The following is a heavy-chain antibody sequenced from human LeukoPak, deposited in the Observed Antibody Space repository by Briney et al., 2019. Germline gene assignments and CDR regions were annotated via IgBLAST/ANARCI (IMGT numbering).Heavy chain of an antibody. Sequence: GGSLRLSCAASGFTFTNHAMTWVRQAPGKGLEWVSTIANTGGKTYSTDSVKGRFTMSRDNSKNLVFLEMKRLSAEDTAVYYCAKATRELDHSMDVWGQGTTVTVSS. CDR1: GFTFTNHA. J-gene: IGHJ6*02. CDR3: AKATRELDHSMDV. CDR2: IANTGGKT. D-gene: IGHD1-1*01. V-gene: IGHV3-23*01.